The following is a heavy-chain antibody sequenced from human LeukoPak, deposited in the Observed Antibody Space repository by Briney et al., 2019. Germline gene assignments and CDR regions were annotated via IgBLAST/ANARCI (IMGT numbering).Heavy chain of an antibody. CDR2: MSPNSGNT. CDR3: VRESDVWSGPGIGRPLDV. V-gene: IGHV1-8*01. J-gene: IGHJ6*04. D-gene: IGHD3-3*01. CDR1: GYTFTSYD. Sequence: ASVKVSCKASGYTFTSYDINWVRQATGQGLEWMGWMSPNSGNTGYAQKFQGRVTMTRNTSISTAYMELSSLRAEDTAVYHCVRESDVWSGPGIGRPLDVWGKGTTVTVSS.